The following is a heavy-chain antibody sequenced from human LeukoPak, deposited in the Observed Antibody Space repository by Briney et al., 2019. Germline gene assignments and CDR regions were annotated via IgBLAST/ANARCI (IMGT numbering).Heavy chain of an antibody. D-gene: IGHD2-2*01. CDR1: GYTFTSYY. J-gene: IGHJ6*04. CDR3: ARDIVVVPAANLGGGVYYYYGMDV. CDR2: INPSGGST. V-gene: IGHV1-46*01. Sequence: ASVKVSCKASGYTFTSYYMHWVRHAPGQGLEWMGIINPSGGSTSYAQKFQGRVTMTRDTSTSTVYMELSSLRSEDTAVYYCARDIVVVPAANLGGGVYYYYGMDVWGKGTTVTVSS.